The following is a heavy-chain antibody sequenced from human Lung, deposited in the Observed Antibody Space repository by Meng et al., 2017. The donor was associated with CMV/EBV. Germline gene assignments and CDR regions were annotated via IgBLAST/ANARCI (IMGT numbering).Heavy chain of an antibody. CDR2: IIHILGIA. D-gene: IGHD3-10*01. CDR1: GGTFSSYT. V-gene: IGHV1-69*10. CDR3: ARVNDYGSGSYSLGGTFDI. J-gene: IGHJ3*02. Sequence: SVKVSCNASGGTFSSYTISWVRQAPGQGLEWRGGIIHILGIADYAKNFQGRVTITADKSTSTAYMDLSSLRSEDTAVYYCARVNDYGSGSYSLGGTFDIWGQGTMVTVSS.